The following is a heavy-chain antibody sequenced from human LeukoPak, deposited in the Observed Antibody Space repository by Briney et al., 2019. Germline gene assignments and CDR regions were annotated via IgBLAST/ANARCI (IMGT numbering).Heavy chain of an antibody. D-gene: IGHD3-22*01. V-gene: IGHV3-30-3*01. J-gene: IGHJ3*02. CDR2: ISYDGSNK. CDR3: AKGEESSYDSSGYYLNDAFDI. CDR1: GFTFSSYA. Sequence: GGSLRLSCAASGFTFSSYAMHWVRQAPGKGLEWVAVISYDGSNKYYADSVKGRFTISRDNSKNTLYLQMNSLRAEDTAVYYCAKGEESSYDSSGYYLNDAFDIWGQGTMVTVSS.